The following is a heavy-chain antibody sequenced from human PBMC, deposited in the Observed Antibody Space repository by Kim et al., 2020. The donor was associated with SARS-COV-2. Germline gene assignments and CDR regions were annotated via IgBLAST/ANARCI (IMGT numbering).Heavy chain of an antibody. CDR3: ARANGLYSSRSRGGFGY. D-gene: IGHD6-13*01. CDR1: GGSFSGYY. J-gene: IGHJ4*02. Sequence: SETLSLTCAVYGGSFSGYYWSWIRQPPGKGLEWIGEINHSGSTNYNPSLKSRVTISVDTSKNQFSLKLSSVTAADTAVYYCARANGLYSSRSRGGFGYWGQGTLVTVSS. V-gene: IGHV4-34*01. CDR2: INHSGST.